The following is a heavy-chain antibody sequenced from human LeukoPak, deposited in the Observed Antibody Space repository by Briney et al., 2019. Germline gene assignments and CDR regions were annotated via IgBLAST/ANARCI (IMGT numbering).Heavy chain of an antibody. CDR1: GYSISSGYY. CDR3: ARTRSTSWFDP. Sequence: PSETLSLTCAVSGYSISSGYYWGWIRQPPGKGLEWIGSINHSGSTYYNPSLKSRVTISVDTSKNQFSLKLSSVTAADTAVYYCARTRSTSWFDPWGQGTLVTVSS. J-gene: IGHJ5*02. D-gene: IGHD2-2*01. V-gene: IGHV4-38-2*01. CDR2: INHSGST.